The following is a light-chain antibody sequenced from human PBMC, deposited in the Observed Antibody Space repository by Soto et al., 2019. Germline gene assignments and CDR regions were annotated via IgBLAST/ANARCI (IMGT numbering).Light chain of an antibody. CDR1: HSVSSN. Sequence: ETVFTQPRRTLSFSPCERATLSCRASHSVSSNLAWYQQKPGQAPRLLIYGASTRATGIPARFSGSGSGTEFTLTISSLQSEDFAVYYCQHYNNWPTFGGGTKVDIK. CDR3: QHYNNWPT. V-gene: IGKV3-15*01. J-gene: IGKJ4*01. CDR2: GAS.